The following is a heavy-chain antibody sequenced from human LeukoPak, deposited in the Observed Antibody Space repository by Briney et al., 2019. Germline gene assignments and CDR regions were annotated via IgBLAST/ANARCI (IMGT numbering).Heavy chain of an antibody. CDR2: INHSGST. CDR3: ARGSGLLGRYYDILTGLRSNWFDP. CDR1: GGSFSGYY. D-gene: IGHD3-9*01. J-gene: IGHJ5*02. V-gene: IGHV4-34*01. Sequence: SETLSLTCAVYGGSFSGYYWSWIRQPPGKGPEWIGEINHSGSTNYNPSLKSRVTISVDTSKNQFSLKLSSVTAADTAVYYCARGSGLLGRYYDILTGLRSNWFDPWGQGTLVTVSS.